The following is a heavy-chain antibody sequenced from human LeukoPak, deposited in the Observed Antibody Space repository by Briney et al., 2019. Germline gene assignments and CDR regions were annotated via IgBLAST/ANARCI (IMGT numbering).Heavy chain of an antibody. D-gene: IGHD3-16*01. CDR3: ARKGVGGELGGFDY. CDR2: LNRNGDIT. J-gene: IGHJ4*02. Sequence: GSLRLSCAASGFTFSSYGMSWVRQAPGKGLEWVSGLNRNGDITGYADSVKGRFIISRDNAKNSLYLQMNSLRAEDTALYHCARKGVGGELGGFDYWGQGTLVTVSS. V-gene: IGHV3-20*01. CDR1: GFTFSSYG.